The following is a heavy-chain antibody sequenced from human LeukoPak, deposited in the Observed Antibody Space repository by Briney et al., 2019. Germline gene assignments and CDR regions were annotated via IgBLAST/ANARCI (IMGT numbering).Heavy chain of an antibody. J-gene: IGHJ4*02. Sequence: GASVKVSSKASGYTFTGYYMHWVRQAPGQGLEWMGWINPNSGGTNYAQKFQGRVTMTRDTSISTAYMELSRLRSDDTAVYYCARWLGWDIVLMVYALDYWGQGTLVTVSS. CDR2: INPNSGGT. V-gene: IGHV1-2*02. CDR3: ARWLGWDIVLMVYALDY. D-gene: IGHD2-8*01. CDR1: GYTFTGYY.